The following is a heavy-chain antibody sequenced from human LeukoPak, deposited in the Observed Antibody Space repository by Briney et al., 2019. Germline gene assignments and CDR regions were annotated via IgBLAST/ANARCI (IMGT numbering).Heavy chain of an antibody. V-gene: IGHV3-7*01. CDR2: IKQDGSEK. CDR1: GFTFSNYW. CDR3: AREDDWNYEDY. J-gene: IGHJ4*02. Sequence: GGSLRLSCAASGFTFSNYWMSWVRQAPGKGLEWVANIKQDGSEKYYVNSVKGRFTISRDNAKNSLYLQMNSLRAEDTAIYYCAREDDWNYEDYWGQGSLVTVSS. D-gene: IGHD1-7*01.